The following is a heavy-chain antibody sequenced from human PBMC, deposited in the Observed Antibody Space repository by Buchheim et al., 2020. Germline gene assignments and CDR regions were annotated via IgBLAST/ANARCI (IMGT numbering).Heavy chain of an antibody. V-gene: IGHV3-23*01. D-gene: IGHD1-26*01. J-gene: IGHJ5*02. CDR1: GFPFGNTD. Sequence: EFQLLDSGGDLVQPGRSLRLSCVASGFPFGNTDMSWVRQAPGKGLEWVSTISGQSDTKDYADSVRGRLNISRDNSKNTVHLQLNSLRVEDTAVYYCVKNSGWFNTWGPGTL. CDR2: ISGQSDTK. CDR3: VKNSGWFNT.